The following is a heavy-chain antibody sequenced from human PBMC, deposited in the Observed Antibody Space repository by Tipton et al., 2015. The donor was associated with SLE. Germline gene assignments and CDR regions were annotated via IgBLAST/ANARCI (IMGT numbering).Heavy chain of an antibody. Sequence: LRLSCTVSGGSISSSSYYWGWIRQPPGKGLEWIGSIYYSGSTYYNPSLKSRLTISVDTSKNQFSLKRSSVTAADTAVYYCASITRDGADDYWGQGTLVTVSS. CDR1: GGSISSSSYY. V-gene: IGHV4-39*01. J-gene: IGHJ4*02. D-gene: IGHD1-14*01. CDR3: ASITRDGADDY. CDR2: IYYSGST.